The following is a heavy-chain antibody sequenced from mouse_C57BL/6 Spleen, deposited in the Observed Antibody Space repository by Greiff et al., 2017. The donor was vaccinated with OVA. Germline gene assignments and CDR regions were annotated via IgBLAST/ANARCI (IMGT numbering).Heavy chain of an antibody. Sequence: VQLKQSGPELVKPGASVKISCKASGYSFTGYYMNWVKQSPEKSLEWIGEINPSTGGTTYNQKFKAKATLTVDKSSSTAYMQLKSLTSEDSAVYYCARTRPYYAMDYWGQGTSVTVSS. CDR2: INPSTGGT. J-gene: IGHJ4*01. D-gene: IGHD1-2*01. CDR1: GYSFTGYY. CDR3: ARTRPYYAMDY. V-gene: IGHV1-42*01.